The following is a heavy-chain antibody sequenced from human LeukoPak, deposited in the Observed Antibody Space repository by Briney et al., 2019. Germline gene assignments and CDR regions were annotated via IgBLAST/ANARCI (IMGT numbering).Heavy chain of an antibody. Sequence: GGSLRLSCAASGFTFSSYEMNWVRQAPGKGLEWVSYISSSGSTIYYADSVKGRFTISRDNAKNSLYLQMNSLRAEDTAVYYCARSMTTVTTIDYWGQGTLVTVSS. CDR2: ISSSGSTI. CDR1: GFTFSSYE. V-gene: IGHV3-48*03. D-gene: IGHD4-17*01. J-gene: IGHJ4*02. CDR3: ARSMTTVTTIDY.